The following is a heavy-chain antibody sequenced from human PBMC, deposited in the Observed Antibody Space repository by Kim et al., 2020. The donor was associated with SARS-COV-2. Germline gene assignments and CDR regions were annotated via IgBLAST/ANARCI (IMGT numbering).Heavy chain of an antibody. CDR2: KK. CDR3: ARDDGVTTFDY. V-gene: IGHV3-30*01. J-gene: IGHJ4*02. D-gene: IGHD2-21*02. Sequence: KKNTVAPGRGRSTIPKNNSKNPLYLQMNSLRAEDTAVYYCARDDGVTTFDYWGQGTLVTVSS.